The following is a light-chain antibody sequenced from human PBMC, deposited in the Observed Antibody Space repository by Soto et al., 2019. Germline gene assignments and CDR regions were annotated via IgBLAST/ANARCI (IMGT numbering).Light chain of an antibody. CDR2: DAS. CDR1: QSVNRN. J-gene: IGKJ4*01. CDR3: QLYNNWPLT. Sequence: EIVMTQSPATLSVSPGERATLSSRASQSVNRNLAWYQQKPGQTPRLLIYDASSRATGIPARFSGSGSGTDFTLTISSLQSEDFAVYYCQLYNNWPLTFGGGTNVEIK. V-gene: IGKV3-15*01.